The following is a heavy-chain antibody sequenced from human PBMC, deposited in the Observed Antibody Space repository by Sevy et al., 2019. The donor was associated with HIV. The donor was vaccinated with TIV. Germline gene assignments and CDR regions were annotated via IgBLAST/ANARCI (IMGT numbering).Heavy chain of an antibody. CDR2: VYYTGGT. Sequence: SETLCLTCTVSGGSINSDHWNWIRQPPGKGLEWIGYVYYTGGTNYNPSLKNRVTISVDRTKNQFSLKLTSVTAADTAVYYCAIRNDFDIWGQGTMVTVSS. CDR1: GGSINSDH. V-gene: IGHV4-59*08. J-gene: IGHJ3*02. CDR3: AIRNDFDI.